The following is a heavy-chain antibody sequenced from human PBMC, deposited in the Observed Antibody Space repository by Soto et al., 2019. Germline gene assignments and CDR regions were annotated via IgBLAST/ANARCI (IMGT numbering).Heavy chain of an antibody. CDR1: GFTFSSYG. CDR2: ISYDGSNK. D-gene: IGHD2-2*01. Sequence: QVQLVESGGGVVQPGRSLRLSCAASGFTFSSYGMHWVRQAPGKGLEWVAVISYDGSNKYYADSVKGRFTISRDNSKNTRYLQMHSLRAEDKAVYYCAKDLVVPDAEGYYYYYYGMAVWGQGTTVTVSS. CDR3: AKDLVVPDAEGYYYYYYGMAV. J-gene: IGHJ6*02. V-gene: IGHV3-30*18.